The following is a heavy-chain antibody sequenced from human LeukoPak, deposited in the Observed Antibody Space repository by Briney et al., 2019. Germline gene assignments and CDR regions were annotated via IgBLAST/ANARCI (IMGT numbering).Heavy chain of an antibody. CDR2: IFYTGST. J-gene: IGHJ4*02. D-gene: IGHD3-10*01. V-gene: IGHV4-59*08. Sequence: PSETLSLTCTVSGGSISSYYWSWIRQPPGKGLEWIGYIFYTGSTYYNPSLKSRVTISVDTSKNQFSLKLSSVTAADTAVYYCARSVRGVSLFDYWGQGTLVTVSS. CDR3: ARSVRGVSLFDY. CDR1: GGSISSYY.